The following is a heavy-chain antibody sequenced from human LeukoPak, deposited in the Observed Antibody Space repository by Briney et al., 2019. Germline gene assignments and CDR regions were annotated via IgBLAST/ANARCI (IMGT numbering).Heavy chain of an antibody. Sequence: ASVKVSCKASGGTFSSYAISWVRQAPGQGLEWMGGIIPIFDIADYAQKFQGRVTITADKSTSTAYMELSSLRSEDTAVYYCARDQSQHSSSWYYADAIDAFDIWGQGTMVTVSS. CDR2: IIPIFDIA. D-gene: IGHD6-13*01. CDR1: GGTFSSYA. J-gene: IGHJ3*02. CDR3: ARDQSQHSSSWYYADAIDAFDI. V-gene: IGHV1-69*10.